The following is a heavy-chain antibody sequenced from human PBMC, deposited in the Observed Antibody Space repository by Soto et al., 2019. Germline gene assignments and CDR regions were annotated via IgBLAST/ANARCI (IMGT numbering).Heavy chain of an antibody. V-gene: IGHV1-69*06. CDR3: ARGQYYSSGSAATSYFYFGIDV. J-gene: IGHJ6*02. Sequence: SVKVSCKASGRSFSSDGVSWVRQARGQGLEWMGGIIPVFGNTKYVQRFQGRLTITADKSTSTVYMEMSSLSSEDTAVYFCARGQYYSSGSAATSYFYFGIDVWGQGTTVTVSS. CDR1: GRSFSSDG. D-gene: IGHD3-10*01. CDR2: IIPVFGNT.